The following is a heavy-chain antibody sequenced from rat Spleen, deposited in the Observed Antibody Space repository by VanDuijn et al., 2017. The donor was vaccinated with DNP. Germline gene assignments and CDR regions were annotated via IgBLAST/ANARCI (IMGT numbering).Heavy chain of an antibody. CDR2: ISTVGDNS. Sequence: EVQLVESGGGLVQPGRSLKLSCAASGFTFSDYYMAWVRQAPTKGLEWVASISTVGDNSYYLDSVKGRFTISRDNAKSTQYLQMDSLRSEDTATYYCTRDNYSSYMPYYYAMDAWGQGTSVTVSS. CDR1: GFTFSDYY. J-gene: IGHJ4*01. V-gene: IGHV5-25*01. D-gene: IGHD1-2*01. CDR3: TRDNYSSYMPYYYAMDA.